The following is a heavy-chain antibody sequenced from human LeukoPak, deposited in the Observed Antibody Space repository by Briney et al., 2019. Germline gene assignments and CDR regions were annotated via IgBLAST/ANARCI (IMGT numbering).Heavy chain of an antibody. CDR1: GYTFTSYG. V-gene: IGHV1-18*01. Sequence: ASVKVSCKASGYTFTSYGISWVRQAPGQGLEWMGWISAYNGNTNYAQKLQGRVTMTTHPSTSTAYMELRSLRSNGPAVYYCATRTMVRGVEAFDYWDQGTRVTVSS. J-gene: IGHJ4*02. D-gene: IGHD3-10*01. CDR3: ATRTMVRGVEAFDY. CDR2: ISAYNGNT.